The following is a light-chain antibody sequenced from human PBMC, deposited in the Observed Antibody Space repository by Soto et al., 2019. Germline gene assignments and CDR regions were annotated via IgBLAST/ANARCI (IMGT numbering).Light chain of an antibody. J-gene: IGKJ2*01. CDR2: AAS. CDR1: QSISNY. CDR3: QQSHSRYT. Sequence: DIQMTQSPSSLSASVGDRVTITCRASQSISNYLNWYQQKPRKAPKLLIYAASSLQSGVPSRFSGSGSGTDFTLTMTSLQPEDFATYYCQQSHSRYTFGQGTKLEIK. V-gene: IGKV1-39*01.